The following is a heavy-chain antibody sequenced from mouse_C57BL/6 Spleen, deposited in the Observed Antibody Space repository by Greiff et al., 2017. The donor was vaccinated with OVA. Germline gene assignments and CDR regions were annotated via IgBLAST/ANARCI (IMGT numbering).Heavy chain of an antibody. D-gene: IGHD1-1*01. CDR2: IAPANGNT. CDR3: ALHYYGSSYSMDY. V-gene: IGHV14-3*01. CDR1: GFNIKNTY. Sequence: VQLQQSVAELVRPGASVKLSCTASGFNIKNTYMHWVKQRPEQGLEWIGRIAPANGNTKSAPKFQGKATITADTSYNTAYQQLSSLTSEDTAIDYCALHYYGSSYSMDYWGQGTSVTVSS. J-gene: IGHJ4*01.